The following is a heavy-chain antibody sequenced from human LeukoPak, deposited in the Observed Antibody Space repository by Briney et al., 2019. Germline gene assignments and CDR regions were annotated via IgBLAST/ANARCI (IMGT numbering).Heavy chain of an antibody. Sequence: PSETLSLTCAVYGGSFSGYYWSWIRQPPGKGLEWIGEINHSGSTNYNPSLKSRVTISVDTSKNQFSLKLSSETAADTAVYYCARVQIAAAGGDPFGNHGSNWFDPWGQGTLVTVSS. V-gene: IGHV4-34*01. CDR2: INHSGST. CDR1: GGSFSGYY. CDR3: ARVQIAAAGGDPFGNHGSNWFDP. J-gene: IGHJ5*02. D-gene: IGHD6-13*01.